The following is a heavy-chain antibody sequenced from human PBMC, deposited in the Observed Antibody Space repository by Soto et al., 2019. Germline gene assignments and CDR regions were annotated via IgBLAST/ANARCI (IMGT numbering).Heavy chain of an antibody. Sequence: PSETLSLTCDVSGDTISTGGYTWAWIRQPPGKALEWIGHTYHSGNPYYNPSLKSRVTISVDTSNNHLSLKLSSVTAADTAVYYCARFSTVTYVFDYWGQGTPVTVSS. J-gene: IGHJ4*02. D-gene: IGHD4-17*01. V-gene: IGHV4-30-2*05. CDR1: GDTISTGGYT. CDR2: TYHSGNP. CDR3: ARFSTVTYVFDY.